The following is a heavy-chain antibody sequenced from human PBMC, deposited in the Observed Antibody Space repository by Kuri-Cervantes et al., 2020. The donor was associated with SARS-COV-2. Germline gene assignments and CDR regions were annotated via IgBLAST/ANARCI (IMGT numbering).Heavy chain of an antibody. CDR1: GFTFSSYA. CDR3: AREGVREIYYYYCYGMDV. V-gene: IGHV3-30-3*01. J-gene: IGHJ6*02. CDR2: ISYDGSNK. D-gene: IGHD2-8*01. Sequence: GESLKISCAASGFTFSSYAMHWVRQAPGKGLEWVAVISYDGSNKYYADSVKGRFTISRDNAKNSLYLQMNSLRDEDTAVYYCAREGVREIYYYYCYGMDVWGQGTTVTVSS.